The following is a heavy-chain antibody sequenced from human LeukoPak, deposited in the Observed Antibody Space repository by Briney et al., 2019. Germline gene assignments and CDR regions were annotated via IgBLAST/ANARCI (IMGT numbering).Heavy chain of an antibody. V-gene: IGHV4-61*02. J-gene: IGHJ6*03. CDR1: GGSISSGSYY. CDR2: IYTSGST. Sequence: PSQTLSLTCTVSGGSISSGSYYWSWIRQPAGKGLEWIGRIYTSGSTNYNPSLKSRVTISVDTSKNQFSLKLSSVTAADTAVYYCARDKSSGYYLGYYYYYMDVWGKGTTVTISS. D-gene: IGHD3-22*01. CDR3: ARDKSSGYYLGYYYYYMDV.